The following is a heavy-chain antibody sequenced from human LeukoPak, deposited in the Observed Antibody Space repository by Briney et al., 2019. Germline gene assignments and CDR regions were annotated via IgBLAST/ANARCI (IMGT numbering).Heavy chain of an antibody. CDR1: GYTFSGYY. J-gene: IGHJ4*02. Sequence: GASVKVSCKASGYTFSGYYIHWVRQAPGQGLEWMAWINPSNGDINYPQKFQGRVTMTRDTSISTAYMELTRLISDDTAVYYCARVGSSGWYVHPTLDYWGQGTLVTVSS. CDR2: INPSNGDI. CDR3: ARVGSSGWYVHPTLDY. V-gene: IGHV1-2*02. D-gene: IGHD6-19*01.